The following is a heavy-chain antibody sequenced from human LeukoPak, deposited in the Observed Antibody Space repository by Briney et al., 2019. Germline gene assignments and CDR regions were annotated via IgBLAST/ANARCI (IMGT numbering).Heavy chain of an antibody. CDR1: GFTFSSYA. CDR2: ISGSDGST. J-gene: IGHJ4*02. Sequence: GGSLRLSCAASGFTFSSYAMSWVRQAPGKGLDWVSGISGSDGSTYYADSVKGRFTISRDNSKNTLYLQMNSLRAEDTAVYYCAKERSGIPAAANYWGLGTLVTVSS. V-gene: IGHV3-23*01. D-gene: IGHD6-13*01. CDR3: AKERSGIPAAANY.